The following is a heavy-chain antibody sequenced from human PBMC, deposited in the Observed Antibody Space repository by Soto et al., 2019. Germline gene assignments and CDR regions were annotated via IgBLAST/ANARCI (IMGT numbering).Heavy chain of an antibody. D-gene: IGHD2-15*01. CDR2: ISYDGSNK. CDR1: GFTFSSYG. CDR3: AKGPRAAGKYWYFDL. Sequence: QVQLVESGGGGVQPGRSLRLSCAASGFTFSSYGMHWVRQAPGKGLEWVAVISYDGSNKYYADSVKGRFTISRDNSKNTLYLQMNSLRAEDTAVYYCAKGPRAAGKYWYFDLWGRGTLVTVSS. V-gene: IGHV3-30*18. J-gene: IGHJ2*01.